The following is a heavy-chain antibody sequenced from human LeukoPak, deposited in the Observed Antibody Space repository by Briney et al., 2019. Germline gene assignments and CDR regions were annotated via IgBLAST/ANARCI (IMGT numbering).Heavy chain of an antibody. Sequence: ASVKVSCKASGYTFTGYYMHWVRQAPGRGLEWMGWINPKSGGTNYAQKFQGRVTMTRDPSISTAYMELSRLRSNDTAVYYCARLGYCSSTSCRRGAFDIWGQGTMVTVSS. V-gene: IGHV1-2*02. J-gene: IGHJ3*02. CDR1: GYTFTGYY. D-gene: IGHD2-2*01. CDR2: INPKSGGT. CDR3: ARLGYCSSTSCRRGAFDI.